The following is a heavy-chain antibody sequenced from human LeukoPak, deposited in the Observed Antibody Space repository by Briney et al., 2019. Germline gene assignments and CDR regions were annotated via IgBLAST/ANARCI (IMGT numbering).Heavy chain of an antibody. D-gene: IGHD2-15*01. CDR3: ASGGSVGDIFDI. V-gene: IGHV3-23*01. CDR2: ISDSGGRT. J-gene: IGHJ3*02. Sequence: SGGSLRLSCAASGFTFSSHAMTWVRQAPGKGLEWVSAISDSGGRTYYADSVKGRFTISRDNSKSTLYLQMNSLRAEDTAVYFCASGGSVGDIFDIWGQGTMVTVSS. CDR1: GFTFSSHA.